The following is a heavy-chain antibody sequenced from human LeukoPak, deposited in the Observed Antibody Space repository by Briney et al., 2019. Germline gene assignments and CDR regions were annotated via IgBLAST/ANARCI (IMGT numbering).Heavy chain of an antibody. CDR2: VSYDETNE. CDR3: ARDDRIPLSITGTTHFDY. D-gene: IGHD1-7*01. Sequence: GGSLRLSCTASGFSFSSYAMHWVRQAPGKGLEWVAVVSYDETNEWYAASVKGRFTISRDNAKNSLYLQMNSLRDEDTAVYYCARDDRIPLSITGTTHFDYWGQGTLVTVSS. V-gene: IGHV3-30-3*01. CDR1: GFSFSSYA. J-gene: IGHJ4*02.